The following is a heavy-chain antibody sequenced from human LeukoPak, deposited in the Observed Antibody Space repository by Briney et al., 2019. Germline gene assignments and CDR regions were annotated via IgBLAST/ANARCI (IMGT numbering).Heavy chain of an antibody. V-gene: IGHV3-23*01. CDR1: GFTFSGYA. CDR2: ISGNGVGT. D-gene: IGHD4-23*01. CDR3: AKRNGGNSGAFDY. Sequence: GGSLRLSCAASGFTFSGYAMSWVREAPGKGLEWVSLISGNGVGTYYADSVKGRFTISRDNSKNTVYLQMNSLRAEDTAVYYCAKRNGGNSGAFDYWGQGTLVTASS. J-gene: IGHJ4*02.